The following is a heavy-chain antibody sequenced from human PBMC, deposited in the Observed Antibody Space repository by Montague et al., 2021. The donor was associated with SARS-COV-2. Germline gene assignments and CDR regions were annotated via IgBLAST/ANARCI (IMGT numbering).Heavy chain of an antibody. CDR2: IQTSGTS. CDR3: ARDRPESWRISPGLAGLCATVVHSASGMDV. J-gene: IGHJ6*02. V-gene: IGHV4-61*09. CDR1: GDSMTSGSHF. Sequence: TLSLTCTVSGDSMTSGSHFWTWIRQPAGKGLEWIGHIQTSGTSNYNPSLRDRITLSIDTSRNQFSLRLRSVTAADTAIYYCARDRPESWRISPGLAGLCATVVHSASGMDVWGRGTTVTVS. D-gene: IGHD3-16*01.